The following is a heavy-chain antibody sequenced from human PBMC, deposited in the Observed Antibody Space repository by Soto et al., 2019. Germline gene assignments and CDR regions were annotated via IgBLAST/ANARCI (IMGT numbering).Heavy chain of an antibody. V-gene: IGHV1-58*02. D-gene: IGHD4-17*01. CDR3: AAGDYGDYEGELDAFDI. CDR1: GFTFTSSA. CDR2: IVVGSGNT. Sequence: QMQLVQSGPEVKKPGTSVKVSCKASGFTFTSSAMQWVRQARGQRLEWIGWIVVGSGNTNYAQKFQERVTITRDMSTSTAYMELSSLRSEDTAVYYCAAGDYGDYEGELDAFDIWGQGTMVTVSS. J-gene: IGHJ3*02.